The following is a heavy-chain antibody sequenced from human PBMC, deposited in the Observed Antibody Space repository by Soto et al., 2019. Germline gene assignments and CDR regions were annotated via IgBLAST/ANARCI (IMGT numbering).Heavy chain of an antibody. J-gene: IGHJ3*02. CDR2: ISSSSSTI. Sequence: GSLRLSCAASGXTFSSYRMNWVRQAPGKGLEWVSYISSSSSTIYYADSVKGRFTISRDNAKNSLYLQMKSLRDEDTAVYYCAGGTQDAFDIWGQGTMVTVS. CDR1: GXTFSSYR. V-gene: IGHV3-48*02. CDR3: AGGTQDAFDI. D-gene: IGHD1-1*01.